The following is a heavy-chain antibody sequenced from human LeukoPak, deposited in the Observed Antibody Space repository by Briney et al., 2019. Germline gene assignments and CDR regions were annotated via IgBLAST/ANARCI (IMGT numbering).Heavy chain of an antibody. J-gene: IGHJ4*02. Sequence: SETLSLTCTVSGDSISSNSYFWGWIRQPPGKGLEWIGSVYYGGSSYYNPSLKSRVTISVDTSNNQFSLKLSSVTAADTAVYYCARDDGYTYGFKTSDYWGQGTLVTVSS. CDR3: ARDDGYTYGFKTSDY. CDR1: GDSISSNSYF. V-gene: IGHV4-39*07. D-gene: IGHD5-18*01. CDR2: VYYGGSS.